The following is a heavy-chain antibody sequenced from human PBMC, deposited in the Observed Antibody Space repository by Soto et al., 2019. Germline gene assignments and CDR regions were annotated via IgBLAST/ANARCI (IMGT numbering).Heavy chain of an antibody. J-gene: IGHJ4*02. Sequence: EVQLLECGGGSVQPGGSLRLSCAASGFTFSSYAMHWVRRPPGKGLEWVSSISGSGGTAYYADSVKGRFSISRDSLGNTLYLQMNTLIAEDTAVYYCAKGRGQNWNADYWGQGTLVTVSP. D-gene: IGHD1-1*01. CDR3: AKGRGQNWNADY. CDR1: GFTFSSYA. V-gene: IGHV3-23*01. CDR2: ISGSGGTA.